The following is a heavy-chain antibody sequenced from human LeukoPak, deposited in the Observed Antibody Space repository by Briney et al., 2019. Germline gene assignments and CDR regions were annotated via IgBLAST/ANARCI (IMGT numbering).Heavy chain of an antibody. Sequence: GGSLRLSCAASGFTFSSYEMHWVRQAPGKGLEWVSYISSSDSTIYYADAVKGRFTISRDNAKNSLYLQMNSLRAEDTAVYYCARVYRRYFDYWGQGTLVTVSS. CDR3: ARVYRRYFDY. CDR1: GFTFSSYE. V-gene: IGHV3-48*03. D-gene: IGHD1-14*01. CDR2: ISSSDSTI. J-gene: IGHJ4*02.